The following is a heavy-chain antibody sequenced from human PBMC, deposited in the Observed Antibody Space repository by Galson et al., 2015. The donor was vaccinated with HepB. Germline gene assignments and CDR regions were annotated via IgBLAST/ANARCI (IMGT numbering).Heavy chain of an antibody. Sequence: SLRLSCAASGFTFSDYAMTWVRQAPGKGLEWVSGISASGGSTDYAASVKGRSTFSRDNSKNTLYLQMNSLRAEDTAIYYCAKTRKVYYGSGSYLDYWGQGTLVIVSS. J-gene: IGHJ4*02. CDR1: GFTFSDYA. D-gene: IGHD3-10*01. V-gene: IGHV3-23*01. CDR3: AKTRKVYYGSGSYLDY. CDR2: ISASGGST.